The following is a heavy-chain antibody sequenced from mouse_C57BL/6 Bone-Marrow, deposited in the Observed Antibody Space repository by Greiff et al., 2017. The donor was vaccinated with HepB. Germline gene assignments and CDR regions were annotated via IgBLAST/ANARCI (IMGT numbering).Heavy chain of an antibody. V-gene: IGHV2-2*01. Sequence: VQLQQSGPGLVQPSQSLSITCTVSGFSLTSYGVHWVRQSPGKGLEWLGVIWSGGSTDYNAAFMSRLSISKDNSKSQVFFKMNSLQADDTAIYYCVSDWARGYYAMDYWGQGTSVTVSS. CDR1: GFSLTSYG. CDR2: IWSGGST. D-gene: IGHD3-1*01. J-gene: IGHJ4*01. CDR3: VSDWARGYYAMDY.